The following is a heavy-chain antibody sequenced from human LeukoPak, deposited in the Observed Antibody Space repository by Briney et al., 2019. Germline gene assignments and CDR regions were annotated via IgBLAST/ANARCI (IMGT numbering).Heavy chain of an antibody. J-gene: IGHJ4*02. CDR1: GFTFSSYA. V-gene: IGHV3-23*01. D-gene: IGHD3-9*01. CDR3: AKDRAYDILTGYYSPDY. Sequence: GGSLRPSCAASGFTFSSYAMSWVRQAPGKGLEWVSAISGSGGSTYYADSVKGRFTISRDNSKNTLYLQMNSLRAEDTAVYYCAKDRAYDILTGYYSPDYWGQGTLVTVSS. CDR2: ISGSGGST.